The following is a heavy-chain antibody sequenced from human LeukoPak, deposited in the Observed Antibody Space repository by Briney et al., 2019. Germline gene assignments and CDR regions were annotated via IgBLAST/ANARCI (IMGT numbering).Heavy chain of an antibody. CDR2: IYSSGGT. V-gene: IGHV4-59*01. D-gene: IGHD2-2*01. Sequence: PSETLSLTCTVSGGSININCWNWIRQSPRKGLEWIGYIYSSGGTKYNPSLKGRVTISADTSRNQFSLTLSSVTAADTAVYYCARAVPVTMTDPFDRWGQGTLVTVSS. CDR1: GGSININC. CDR3: ARAVPVTMTDPFDR. J-gene: IGHJ3*01.